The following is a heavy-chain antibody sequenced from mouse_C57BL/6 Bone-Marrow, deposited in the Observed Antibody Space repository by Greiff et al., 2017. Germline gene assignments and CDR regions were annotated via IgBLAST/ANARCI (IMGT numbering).Heavy chain of an antibody. CDR3: SEASAVYYCARGRRDYGYAMDY. V-gene: IGHV1-87*01. CDR2: GQGLEWIG. Sequence: QVQLKQSGPELARPWASVKISCQAFYTFSRRVHFAIRDTNYWMQWVKQRPGQGLEWIGAIYPGNGDTSYNQKFKGKATLTADKSSITAYMQLSSLTSEASAVYYCARGRRDYGYAMDYWGQGTSVTVSS. CDR1: YTFSRRVH. J-gene: IGHJ4*01. D-gene: IGHD1-1*01.